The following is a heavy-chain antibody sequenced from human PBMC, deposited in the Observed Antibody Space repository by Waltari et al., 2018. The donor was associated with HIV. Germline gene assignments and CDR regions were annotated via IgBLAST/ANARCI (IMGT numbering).Heavy chain of an antibody. Sequence: QVQLVQSGAEVKKPGASVKVSCKASGYTFTSYDINWVRQATGKGLEWMGRMNPNSGNTGYAQKFQGRVTMTRNTSISTAYMELSSLRSEDTVVYYCARRMAPNYSYYYGMDVWGQGTTVTVSS. CDR3: ARRMAPNYSYYYGMDV. CDR1: GYTFTSYD. V-gene: IGHV1-8*01. D-gene: IGHD2-15*01. CDR2: MNPNSGNT. J-gene: IGHJ6*02.